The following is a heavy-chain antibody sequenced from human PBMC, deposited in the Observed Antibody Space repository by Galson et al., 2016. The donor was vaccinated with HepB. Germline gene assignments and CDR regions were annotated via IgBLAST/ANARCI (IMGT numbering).Heavy chain of an antibody. V-gene: IGHV3-11*01. Sequence: SLRLSCAASGITFRDHYMSWIRQVPGKGLEWIAYISNTGNTIYYADSVKGRFTISRDNAKNSVFLQMNSLRAEGTAPYYCATGSNYVIVPGSFEFWGQGTLVTVSS. J-gene: IGHJ3*01. D-gene: IGHD3-10*01. CDR2: ISNTGNTI. CDR1: GITFRDHY. CDR3: ATGSNYVIVPGSFEF.